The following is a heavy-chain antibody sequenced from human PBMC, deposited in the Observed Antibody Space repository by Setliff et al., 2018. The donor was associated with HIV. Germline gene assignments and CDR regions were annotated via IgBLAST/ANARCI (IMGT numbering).Heavy chain of an antibody. CDR1: GKSLSNYW. V-gene: IGHV5-10-1*01. Sequence: PGESLKISCKGSGKSLSNYWINWVRQMPGKGLEWMGRIDPSDSYINYGPSFQGHVTISADKSTNTAFLQWSSLKASDSAMYYCVRYIGAAAGYIDHWGQGTLVTVS. CDR2: IDPSDSYI. J-gene: IGHJ4*02. CDR3: VRYIGAAAGYIDH. D-gene: IGHD6-25*01.